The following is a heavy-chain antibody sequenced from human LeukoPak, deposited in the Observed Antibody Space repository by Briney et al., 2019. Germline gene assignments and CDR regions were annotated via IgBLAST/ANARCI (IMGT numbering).Heavy chain of an antibody. CDR2: ITSGDYE. CDR3: ARGGFNMVRGVIIPSNSYYYYMDI. Sequence: GGCLRLSCAASGFTFSAYSMNWVRQAPGKGLEWVSSITSGDYEYFADSLKGRFTISRDNAKSSLYLQMNSLRAEDTAVYYCARGGFNMVRGVIIPSNSYYYYMDIWGKGTTVTVSS. J-gene: IGHJ6*03. D-gene: IGHD3-10*01. CDR1: GFTFSAYS. V-gene: IGHV3-21*01.